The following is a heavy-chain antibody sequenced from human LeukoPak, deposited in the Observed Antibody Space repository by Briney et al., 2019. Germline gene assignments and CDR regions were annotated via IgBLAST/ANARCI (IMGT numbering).Heavy chain of an antibody. Sequence: SETLSLTCAVYGGSFSGYYWSWIRQPPGKGLEWIGEINHSGSTNYNPSLKSRVTISVDTSKNQFSLKLSSVTAADTAVYYCARGTVSGWPYFDYWGQGTLVTVSS. D-gene: IGHD6-19*01. CDR1: GGSFSGYY. CDR3: ARGTVSGWPYFDY. J-gene: IGHJ4*02. CDR2: INHSGST. V-gene: IGHV4-34*01.